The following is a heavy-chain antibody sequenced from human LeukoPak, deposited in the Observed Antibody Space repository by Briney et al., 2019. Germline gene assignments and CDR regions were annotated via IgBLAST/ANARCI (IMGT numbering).Heavy chain of an antibody. CDR1: GFTFSSYA. Sequence: GGSLRLSCAASGFTFSSYAMHWVRQAPGKGLEWVAVISYDGSNKYYADSVKGRFTISRDNSKNTLYLQMNSLRAEDTAVYYCATRYSYGIGYWGQGTLVTVSS. CDR3: ATRYSYGIGY. J-gene: IGHJ4*02. D-gene: IGHD5-18*01. V-gene: IGHV3-30-3*01. CDR2: ISYDGSNK.